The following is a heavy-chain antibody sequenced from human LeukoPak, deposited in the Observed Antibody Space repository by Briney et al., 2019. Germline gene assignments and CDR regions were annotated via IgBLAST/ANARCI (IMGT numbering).Heavy chain of an antibody. D-gene: IGHD3-10*01. CDR3: ARAYNYGSGSYYNGDFDY. V-gene: IGHV4-4*07. CDR2: IYTSGST. Sequence: SETLSLTCTVSGGSISSYYWSWIRQPAGKGLEWIGRIYTSGSTNYNPSLKSRVTMSVDTSKNQFSLKLSSVTAADTAVYYCARAYNYGSGSYYNGDFDYWGQGTLVTVSS. J-gene: IGHJ4*02. CDR1: GGSISSYY.